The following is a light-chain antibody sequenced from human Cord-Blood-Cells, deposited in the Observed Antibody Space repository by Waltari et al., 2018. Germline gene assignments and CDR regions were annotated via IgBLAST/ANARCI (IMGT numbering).Light chain of an antibody. CDR1: SSDVGSYTR. CDR3: SSYTSSSTYVV. Sequence: QSALTQPPSVSGSPGQSVTISCTGTSSDVGSYTRVSWYQQPPGTAPTLMIYEVSNQPAWVPARFSASKSGNTAALTISGLQAEDEADDYCSSYTSSSTYVVFGGGTKLTVL. J-gene: IGLJ2*01. CDR2: EVS. V-gene: IGLV2-18*02.